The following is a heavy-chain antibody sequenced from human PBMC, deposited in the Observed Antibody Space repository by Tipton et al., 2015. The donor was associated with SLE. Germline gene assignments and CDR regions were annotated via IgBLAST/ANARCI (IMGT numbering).Heavy chain of an antibody. CDR2: INGEGTIT. J-gene: IGHJ3*02. CDR3: ARRHFGVVFISAFDI. V-gene: IGHV3-74*01. D-gene: IGHD3-3*01. CDR1: GFPFRYYW. Sequence: GSLRLSCAASGFPFRYYWMHWVHQGPGKGLVWVSRINGEGTITNYADSVKGRFTIPRDNAKNSLYLQMNSLRAEDTAVYYCARRHFGVVFISAFDIWGQGTMVTVSS.